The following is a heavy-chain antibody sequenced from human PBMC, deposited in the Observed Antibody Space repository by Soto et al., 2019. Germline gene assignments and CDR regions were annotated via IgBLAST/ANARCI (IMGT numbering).Heavy chain of an antibody. CDR2: INHSGST. J-gene: IGHJ4*02. CDR3: ARHVSVVVVPDY. D-gene: IGHD3-22*01. CDR1: GGSFSGYY. V-gene: IGHV4-34*01. Sequence: SETLSLTCAVSGGSFSGYYWSWIRQPPGKGLEWIGEINHSGSTNYNPSLKSRVTISVDTSKNQFSLKLSSVTAADTAVYYCARHVSVVVVPDYWGQGTPVTVSS.